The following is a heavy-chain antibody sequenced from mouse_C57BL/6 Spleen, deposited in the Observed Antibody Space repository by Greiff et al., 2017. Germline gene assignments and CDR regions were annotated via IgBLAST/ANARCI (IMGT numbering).Heavy chain of an antibody. CDR2: ISDGGSYT. D-gene: IGHD1-1*01. CDR3: AREEIGGSSTFAY. Sequence: EVMLVESGGGLVKPGGSLKLSCAASGFTFSSYAMSWVRPTPEKRLEWVATISDGGSYTYYPDTAKNNLYLQMSHLKSEDTAMYYCAREEIGGSSTFAYWGQGTLVTVSA. V-gene: IGHV5-4*01. J-gene: IGHJ3*01. CDR1: GFTFSSYA.